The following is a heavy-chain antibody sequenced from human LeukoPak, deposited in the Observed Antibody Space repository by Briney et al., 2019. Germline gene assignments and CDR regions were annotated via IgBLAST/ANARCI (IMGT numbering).Heavy chain of an antibody. CDR1: GGSISSYY. V-gene: IGHV4-4*07. J-gene: IGHJ5*02. CDR2: IDTSGST. CDR3: ARDLSGYRSSGGWFDP. Sequence: SETLSLTCTVSGGSISSYYWSWIRQPAGKGLEWIGRIDTSGSTNYNPSLKSRVTMPVDTSNNQFSLKLTSVTAADTAVYYCARDLSGYRSSGGWFDPWGQGTLVTVSS. D-gene: IGHD6-13*01.